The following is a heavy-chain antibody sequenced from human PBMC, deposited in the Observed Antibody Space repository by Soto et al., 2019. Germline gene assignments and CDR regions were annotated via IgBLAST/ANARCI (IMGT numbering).Heavy chain of an antibody. CDR1: GYTFSSYD. J-gene: IGHJ4*02. Sequence: QVQLVQSGTEVKKPGASVRVSCKASGYTFSSYDINWVRQATGQGLEWMGWMKPTSGNTGYAQKFQGRITMTRDTSISTDYLELSSLRSDDTAFYYCVRSGSCPKGVCYFGDFDYLGQGTLFTVSS. V-gene: IGHV1-8*01. D-gene: IGHD2-8*01. CDR2: MKPTSGNT. CDR3: VRSGSCPKGVCYFGDFDY.